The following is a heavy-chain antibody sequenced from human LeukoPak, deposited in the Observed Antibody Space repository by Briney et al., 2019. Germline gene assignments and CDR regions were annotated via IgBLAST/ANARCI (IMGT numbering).Heavy chain of an antibody. CDR2: IWYDGSNK. CDR3: AVGSGSYYGYFDY. J-gene: IGHJ4*02. CDR1: GFTFSSYG. Sequence: PGGSLRLSCAASGFTFSSYGMHWVRQAPGEGLEWVAVIWYDGSNKYYADSVKGRFTISRDNSKNTLYLQMNSLRAEDTAVYYCAVGSGSYYGYFDYWGQGTLVTVSS. V-gene: IGHV3-33*01. D-gene: IGHD3-10*01.